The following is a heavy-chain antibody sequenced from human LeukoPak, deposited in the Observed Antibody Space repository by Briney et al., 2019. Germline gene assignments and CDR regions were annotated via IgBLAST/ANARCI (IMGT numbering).Heavy chain of an antibody. J-gene: IGHJ3*02. V-gene: IGHV4-4*07. D-gene: IGHD1-26*01. CDR2: IYTSGST. Sequence: SETLSLTCTVSGGSISSYYWSWIRQPAGKGLEWIGRIYTSGSTNYNPSLKSRVTVSVDTSKNQFSLKLSSVTAADTAVYYCAKSGSYYFYAFDIWGQGTMVTVSS. CDR1: GGSISSYY. CDR3: AKSGSYYFYAFDI.